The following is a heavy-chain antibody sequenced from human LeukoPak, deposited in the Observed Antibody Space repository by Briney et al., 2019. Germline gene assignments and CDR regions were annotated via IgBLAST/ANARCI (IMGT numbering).Heavy chain of an antibody. D-gene: IGHD2-2*01. CDR1: GGTFSSYA. V-gene: IGHV1-69*13. CDR2: IIPIFGTA. J-gene: IGHJ6*03. Sequence: ASVTVSCKASGGTFSSYAISWVRQAPGQGLEWMGGIIPIFGTANYAQKFQGRVTITADESTSTAYMELSSLRSEDTAVYYCARDEIVVVPAAITRYYYYYMDVWGKGTTVTVSS. CDR3: ARDEIVVVPAAITRYYYYYMDV.